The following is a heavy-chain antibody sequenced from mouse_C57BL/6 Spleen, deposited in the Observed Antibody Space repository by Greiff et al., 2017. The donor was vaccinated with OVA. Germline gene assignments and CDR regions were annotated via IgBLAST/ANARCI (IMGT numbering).Heavy chain of an antibody. CDR1: GYSITSGYY. J-gene: IGHJ3*01. CDR2: ISYDGSN. D-gene: IGHD3-1*01. Sequence: EVQLQESGPGLVKPSQSLSLTCSVTGYSITSGYYWNWIRQFPGNKLEWMGYISYDGSNNYNPSLKNRISITRDTSKNQFFLKLNSVTTEDTATYYCARRGTAQATLWFAYWGQGTLVTVSA. CDR3: ARRGTAQATLWFAY. V-gene: IGHV3-6*01.